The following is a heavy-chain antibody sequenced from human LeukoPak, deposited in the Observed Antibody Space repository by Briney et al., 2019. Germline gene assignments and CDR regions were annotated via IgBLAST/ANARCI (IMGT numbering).Heavy chain of an antibody. CDR3: ARDAVTVATPYFDF. CDR2: INLNSGGT. V-gene: IGHV1-2*02. CDR1: GFTFTGYY. Sequence: ASVKVSCKSSGFTFTGYYIHWVRQAPGQGLEWMGWINLNSGGTTYAQKFQGRVTMTRDTSISTAYMELSSLGFDDTAVYFCARDAVTVATPYFDFWGQGTLVTVSS. D-gene: IGHD3-22*01. J-gene: IGHJ4*02.